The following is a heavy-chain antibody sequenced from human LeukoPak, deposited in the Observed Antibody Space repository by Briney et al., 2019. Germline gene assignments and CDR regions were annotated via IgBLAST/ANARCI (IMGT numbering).Heavy chain of an antibody. CDR1: GYTFTSYG. Sequence: ASVKVSCKASGYTFTSYGISWVRQAAGQGLEWMGWISAYNGNTNYAQKLQGRVTITRDTSASTAYMELSSLRSEDMAVYYCARDAHVYCGGDCYSTYFDYWGQGTLVTVSS. CDR2: ISAYNGNT. J-gene: IGHJ4*02. CDR3: ARDAHVYCGGDCYSTYFDY. V-gene: IGHV1-18*03. D-gene: IGHD2-21*02.